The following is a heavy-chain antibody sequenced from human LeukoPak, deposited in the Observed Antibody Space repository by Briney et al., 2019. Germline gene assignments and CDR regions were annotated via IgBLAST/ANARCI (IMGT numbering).Heavy chain of an antibody. J-gene: IGHJ5*02. CDR3: AHRVAYGDYYRRFDP. CDR2: IYWNDDK. V-gene: IGHV2-5*01. Sequence: SGPTLVKPTQTLTLTCTFSGFSLSTSGVGVGWIRQPPGKALEWLALIYWNDDKRYSPSLKSRLTITKDTSKNQVVLTMTNMDPVDTATYYCAHRVAYGDYYRRFDPWGQGPRSPSPQ. CDR1: GFSLSTSGVG. D-gene: IGHD4-17*01.